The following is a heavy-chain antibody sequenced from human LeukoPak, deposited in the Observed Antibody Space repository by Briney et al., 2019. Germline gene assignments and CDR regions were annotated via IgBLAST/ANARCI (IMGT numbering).Heavy chain of an antibody. CDR1: GGSFSGYY. CDR2: INHSGST. V-gene: IGHV4-34*01. CDR3: ARAPAAGEMAFDY. D-gene: IGHD6-13*01. J-gene: IGHJ4*02. Sequence: SETLSLTCAVYGGSFSGYYWSWIRQPPGKGLEWIGEINHSGSTNYNPSLKSRVTISVDTSENQFSLKLSSVTAADTAVYYCARAPAAGEMAFDYWGQGTLVTVSS.